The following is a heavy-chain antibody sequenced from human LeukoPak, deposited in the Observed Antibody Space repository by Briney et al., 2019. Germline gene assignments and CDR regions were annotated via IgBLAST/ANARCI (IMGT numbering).Heavy chain of an antibody. CDR3: ARDLGGYPFFMDV. J-gene: IGHJ6*03. CDR2: INHSGST. D-gene: IGHD2-15*01. Sequence: SETLSLTCAVYGGSFSGYYWSWIRQPPGKGLEWIGEINHSGSTNYNPSLKSRVTISVDTSKSQFSLKLSSVTAADTAVYFCARDLGGYPFFMDVWRRGTTVIVSS. V-gene: IGHV4-34*01. CDR1: GGSFSGYY.